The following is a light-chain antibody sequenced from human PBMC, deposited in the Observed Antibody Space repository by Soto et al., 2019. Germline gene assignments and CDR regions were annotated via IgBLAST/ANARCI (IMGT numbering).Light chain of an antibody. CDR3: LQDYNYPLT. CDR1: QGIGND. CDR2: AAS. Sequence: AIHMTQSPSSLSASVGDRVTITCRASQGIGNDLGWYQQKPGEAPKLLMFAASSLESDTPSRFSGSGSGTDFTLTISSLQPEDFATYYCLQDYNYPLTFGGGTKVDIK. V-gene: IGKV1-6*01. J-gene: IGKJ4*01.